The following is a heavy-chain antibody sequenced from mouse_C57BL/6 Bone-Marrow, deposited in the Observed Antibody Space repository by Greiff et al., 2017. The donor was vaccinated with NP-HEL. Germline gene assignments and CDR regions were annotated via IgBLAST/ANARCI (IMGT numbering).Heavy chain of an antibody. V-gene: IGHV1-81*01. Sequence: QVQLQQSGAELARPGASVKLSCKASGYTFTSYGISWVKQRTGQGLEWIGEIYPRSGNTYYNEKFKGKATLTADKSSSTAYMELRSLTSEDSAVYFCARGRGSYYGRSYYAMDDWGQGTSVTVSS. CDR3: ARGRGSYYGRSYYAMDD. CDR1: GYTFTSYG. J-gene: IGHJ4*01. D-gene: IGHD1-1*01. CDR2: IYPRSGNT.